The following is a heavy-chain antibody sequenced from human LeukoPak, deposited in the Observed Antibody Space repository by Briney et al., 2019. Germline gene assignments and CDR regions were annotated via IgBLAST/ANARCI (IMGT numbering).Heavy chain of an antibody. CDR1: GGSISSGDYY. J-gene: IGHJ3*02. V-gene: IGHV4-30-4*08. D-gene: IGHD2-2*01. CDR2: IYYSGST. Sequence: SQTLSLTCTVSGGSISSGDYYWSWIRQPPGKGLEWIGYIYYSGSTYYNPSLKSRVTISVDTSKNQFSLKLSSVTAADTAVYYCARHLGYCSSTSCHSAFDIWGQGTMVTVSS. CDR3: ARHLGYCSSTSCHSAFDI.